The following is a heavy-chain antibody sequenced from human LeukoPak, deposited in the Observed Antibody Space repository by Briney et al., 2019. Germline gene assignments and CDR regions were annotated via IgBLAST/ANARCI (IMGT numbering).Heavy chain of an antibody. CDR3: ARRGGSYSHSDF. CDR2: VSPFNGNT. V-gene: IGHV1-18*01. Sequence: ASVTVSFKASGYTFSIYGIIWVRQAPGQGLQWMGWVSPFNGNTDYAPKLQGRVTMTTDTSTTTAYMELRSLTSDDTAVYYCARRGGSYSHSDFWGQGTLVTVSS. D-gene: IGHD1-26*01. CDR1: GYTFSIYG. J-gene: IGHJ4*02.